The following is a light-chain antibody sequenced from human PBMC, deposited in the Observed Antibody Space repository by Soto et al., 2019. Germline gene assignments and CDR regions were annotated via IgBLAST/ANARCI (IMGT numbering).Light chain of an antibody. CDR3: SSYTSSSTPRV. CDR1: SSDVGGYNC. J-gene: IGLJ3*02. CDR2: EVS. Sequence: QSALTQPASVSGSPGQSITISCTGTSSDVGGYNCVSWYQQHPGKAPKLMIFEVSTRPSGVSNRFSGSKSGNTASLTISGLQPEDEADYYCSSYTSSSTPRVFGGGTKLTVL. V-gene: IGLV2-14*01.